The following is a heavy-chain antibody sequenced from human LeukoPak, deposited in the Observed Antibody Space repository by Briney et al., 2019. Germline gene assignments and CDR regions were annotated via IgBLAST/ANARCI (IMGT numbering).Heavy chain of an antibody. CDR2: ISGSGSNR. CDR1: GFTFSSYE. CDR3: AKGSRDSSGYYYSYYYYYMDV. D-gene: IGHD3-22*01. Sequence: PGGSLRLSCAASGFTFSSYEMNWVRQAPGKGLEWLSYISGSGSNRYYADSVKGRFTISRDNAKNSLYLQMNSLRAEDTAVYYCAKGSRDSSGYYYSYYYYYMDVWGKGTTATVSS. V-gene: IGHV3-48*03. J-gene: IGHJ6*03.